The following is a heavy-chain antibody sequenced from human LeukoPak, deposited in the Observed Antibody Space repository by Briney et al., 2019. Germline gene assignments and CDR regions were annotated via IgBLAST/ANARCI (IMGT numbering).Heavy chain of an antibody. CDR2: ISGSGTST. CDR3: AKPSWNPESDWIDP. D-gene: IGHD1-1*01. Sequence: GGSLRLSCAASGFTFTTSAMNWVRQAPGKGLEWVSGISGSGTSTYYADSVKGRFTISRDNSKNTLYLQMNSLRAEDTAVYYCAKPSWNPESDWIDPWAREPWSSSPQ. V-gene: IGHV3-23*01. CDR1: GFTFTTSA. J-gene: IGHJ5*02.